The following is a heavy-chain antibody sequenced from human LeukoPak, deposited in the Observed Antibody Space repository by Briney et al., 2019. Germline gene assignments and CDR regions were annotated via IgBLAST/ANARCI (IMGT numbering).Heavy chain of an antibody. CDR3: VGPDSQFDC. V-gene: IGHV3-21*01. CDR2: ISANSLHI. D-gene: IGHD3-10*01. J-gene: IGHJ4*02. Sequence: GGSLRLSCAASGFTFSDQSMNWVRQAPGKGLEWGSSISANSLHIFYADSVKGRFTISRDNAKNSLYLQMNNLRVEDTAVYYCVGPDSQFDCWGQGTLVTVSS. CDR1: GFTFSDQS.